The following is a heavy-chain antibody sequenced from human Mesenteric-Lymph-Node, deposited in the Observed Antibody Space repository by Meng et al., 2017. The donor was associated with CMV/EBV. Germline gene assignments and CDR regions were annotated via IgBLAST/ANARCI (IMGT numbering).Heavy chain of an antibody. CDR2: IDPSGDSP. V-gene: IGHV1-46*01. Sequence: ASVKVSCKTSGYTFTNSFFHWVRQAPGQGLEWMARIDPSGDSPTYAQSFQGRVTMTTDTSTSTAYMELRSLRSDDTAVYYCARGPPVVPAATTDNWFDPWGQGTLVTVSS. CDR3: ARGPPVVPAATTDNWFDP. D-gene: IGHD2-2*01. J-gene: IGHJ5*02. CDR1: GYTFTNSF.